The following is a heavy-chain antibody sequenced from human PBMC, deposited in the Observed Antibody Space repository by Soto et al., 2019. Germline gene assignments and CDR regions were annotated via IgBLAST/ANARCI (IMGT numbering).Heavy chain of an antibody. CDR3: ARGASYGMDV. Sequence: GGSLRLSCAASGFTFNSYSMNWVRQAPGKGLEWVSYISSSSTTKYYADSVKGRFTISRDNAKNSLYLQMNSLRAEDTAVYYCARGASYGMDVWGQGTTVTVSS. CDR1: GFTFNSYS. CDR2: ISSSSTTK. V-gene: IGHV3-48*01. J-gene: IGHJ6*02.